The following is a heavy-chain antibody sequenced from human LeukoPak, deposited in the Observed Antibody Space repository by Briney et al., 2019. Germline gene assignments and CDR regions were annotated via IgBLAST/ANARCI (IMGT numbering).Heavy chain of an antibody. CDR3: ARVHYYDSSGAYFDY. V-gene: IGHV4-30-2*01. D-gene: IGHD3-22*01. CDR1: GGSISSGGYP. Sequence: SETLSLTCAVSGGSISSGGYPWSWIRQPPGKGLEWIGYIYHSGSTYYNPSLKSRVTISVDRSKNQCSLKLSSVTAADTAVYYCARVHYYDSSGAYFDYWGQGTLVTVSS. CDR2: IYHSGST. J-gene: IGHJ4*02.